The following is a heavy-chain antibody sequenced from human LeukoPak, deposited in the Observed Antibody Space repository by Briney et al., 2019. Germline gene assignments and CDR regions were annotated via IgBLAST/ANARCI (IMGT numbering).Heavy chain of an antibody. CDR1: GYTFTGSF. V-gene: IGHV1-2*02. J-gene: IGHJ4*02. Sequence: GASVKVSCKASGYTFTGSFMHWVRQAPGQGLEWMGWVNSNTGDTKFAQKFQGRVTMTRDTSISTAYMELSRLRSDDTAVYYCPRADPVGYWGQGTQVTVSS. CDR3: PRADPVGY. CDR2: VNSNTGDT.